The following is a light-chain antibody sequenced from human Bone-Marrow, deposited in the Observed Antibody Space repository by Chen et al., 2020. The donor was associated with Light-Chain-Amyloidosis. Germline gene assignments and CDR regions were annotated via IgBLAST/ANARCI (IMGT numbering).Light chain of an antibody. Sequence: SYELTQPTPVSVSPGQTARHTCSGDDLPTKYAYWYQQKPGQAPVLVIHRDTERPSGISERFSGSSSGTTATLTISGVQAEDEADYHCQSADSSGTYEVIFGGGTKLTVL. V-gene: IGLV3-25*03. CDR1: DLPTKY. CDR2: RDT. J-gene: IGLJ2*01. CDR3: QSADSSGTYEVI.